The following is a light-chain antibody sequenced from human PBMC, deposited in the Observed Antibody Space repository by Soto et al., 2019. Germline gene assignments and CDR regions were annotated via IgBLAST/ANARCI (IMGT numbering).Light chain of an antibody. Sequence: DIQMTHSPSTLSASIGDRVTITCRASQSISSWLAWYQQKPGKAPKLLIYRASILESGVPSRFSGSGSGTEFTLTISSLQPDDFATYYCQQYNSNSLLTFGGGTKVDIK. V-gene: IGKV1-5*03. CDR2: RAS. J-gene: IGKJ4*01. CDR3: QQYNSNSLLT. CDR1: QSISSW.